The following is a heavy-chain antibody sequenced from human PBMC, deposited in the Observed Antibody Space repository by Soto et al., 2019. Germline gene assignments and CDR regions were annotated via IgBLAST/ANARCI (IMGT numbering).Heavy chain of an antibody. J-gene: IGHJ4*02. CDR3: LRGSDNNGWSGDY. CDR2: SRNKASSYTT. V-gene: IGHV3-72*01. Sequence: GGSLRLSCAASGFTFSDHYMDWVRQAPGKGLEWVGRSRNKASSYTTEYAASVKGRFTISRDDSMNSLFLQMNSLKTEDTAMYFCLRGSDNNGWSGDYWGQGTLVTVSS. D-gene: IGHD6-19*01. CDR1: GFTFSDHY.